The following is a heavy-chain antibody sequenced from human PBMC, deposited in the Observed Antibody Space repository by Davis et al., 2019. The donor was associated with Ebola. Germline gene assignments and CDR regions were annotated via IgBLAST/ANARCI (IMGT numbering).Heavy chain of an antibody. CDR1: GFTFSSYA. V-gene: IGHV3-23*01. CDR3: ARSGLSFGVVKYHYGMDV. CDR2: ISGSGGST. D-gene: IGHD3-3*01. Sequence: GESLRLSCAASGFTFSSYAMSWVRQAPGKGLEWVSAISGSGGSTYYADSVKGRFTIYRDNSKKTMYLQMNSLRAEDTAVYYCARSGLSFGVVKYHYGMDVWGKGTTVTVSS. J-gene: IGHJ6*04.